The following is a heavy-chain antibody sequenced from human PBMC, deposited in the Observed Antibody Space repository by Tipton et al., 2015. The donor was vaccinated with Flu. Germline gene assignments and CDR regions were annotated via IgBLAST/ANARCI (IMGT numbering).Heavy chain of an antibody. Sequence: TLSLTCTVSDGSISSAGYHWTWIRQHPGRGLEWIGNIHRSGSAYYNSSLQRRVTMSVDTSKNQFSLRLSSVSAADTAVYYCARRDFSNYVSEPKNWFDVWGQGTPVTVSS. V-gene: IGHV4-31*03. CDR3: ARRDFSNYVSEPKNWFDV. D-gene: IGHD4-11*01. J-gene: IGHJ5*02. CDR1: DGSISSAGYH. CDR2: IHRSGSA.